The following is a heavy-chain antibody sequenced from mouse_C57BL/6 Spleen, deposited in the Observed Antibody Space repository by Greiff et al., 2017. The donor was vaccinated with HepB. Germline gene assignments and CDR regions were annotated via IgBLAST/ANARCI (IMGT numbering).Heavy chain of an antibody. CDR3: ADYYSSSAFAY. V-gene: IGHV1-50*01. CDR1: GYTFTSYW. J-gene: IGHJ3*01. D-gene: IGHD1-1*01. Sequence: VQLQQPGAELVKPGASVKLSCKASGYTFTSYWMQWVKQRPGQGLEWIGEIDPSDSYTNYNQKFKGKATLTVDTSSSTAYMQLSSLTSEDAAVYYCADYYSSSAFAYWGQGTLVTVSA. CDR2: IDPSDSYT.